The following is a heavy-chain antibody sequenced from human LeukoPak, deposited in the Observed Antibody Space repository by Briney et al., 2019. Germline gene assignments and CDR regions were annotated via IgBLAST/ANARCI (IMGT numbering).Heavy chain of an antibody. J-gene: IGHJ3*02. CDR2: INHSGST. D-gene: IGHD6-6*01. Sequence: SETLSLTCAVYGGSFSGYYWSWIRQPPGKGLEWIGEINHSGSTNYNPSLKSRVTISVDTSKNQFSLKLSSVTAADTAVYYCAKDPYSSSLLGAFDIWGQGTMVTVSS. V-gene: IGHV4-34*01. CDR1: GGSFSGYY. CDR3: AKDPYSSSLLGAFDI.